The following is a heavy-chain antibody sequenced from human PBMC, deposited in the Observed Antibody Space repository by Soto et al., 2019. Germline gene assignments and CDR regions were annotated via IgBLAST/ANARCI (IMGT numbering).Heavy chain of an antibody. CDR3: ARLFCSTTTCDSWFDP. D-gene: IGHD2-2*01. CDR1: GYTFTTFW. V-gene: IGHV5-10-1*01. J-gene: IGHJ5*02. CDR2: IDPRDSYV. Sequence: LKISCTGFGYTFTTFWISWVRQMPGKGLEWMGRIDPRDSYVNYSPSFQGHVTISLDKSISTAYLQWGSLKASDTAMYYCARLFCSTTTCDSWFDPWGQGTLVTVSS.